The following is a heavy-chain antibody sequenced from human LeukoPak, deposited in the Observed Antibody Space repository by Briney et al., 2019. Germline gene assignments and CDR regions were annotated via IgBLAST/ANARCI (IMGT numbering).Heavy chain of an antibody. J-gene: IGHJ4*02. Sequence: PGGSLRLSCAASGFTFSSYGMHWVRQAPGKGLEWVAFIRYDGSNKYYADSVKGRFTISRDNSKNTLYLQMNSLGAEETAVYYCAKERELRYFDWSRAGSRQTGEGYWGRGTLVTVSS. D-gene: IGHD3-9*01. CDR2: IRYDGSNK. V-gene: IGHV3-30*02. CDR1: GFTFSSYG. CDR3: AKERELRYFDWSRAGSRQTGEGY.